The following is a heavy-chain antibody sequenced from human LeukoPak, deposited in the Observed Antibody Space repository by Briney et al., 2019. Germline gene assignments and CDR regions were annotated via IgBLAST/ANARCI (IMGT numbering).Heavy chain of an antibody. D-gene: IGHD6-19*01. Sequence: SKTLSLTCTVSGGSISSYYWSWIRQPPGEGLEWIGYFYYGGSTNYNPSLKSRVTISLDTSKNQFSLKLSSVTAADTAVYYCARSGGWYYYFDYWGQGTLVTVSS. CDR1: GGSISSYY. V-gene: IGHV4-59*08. CDR3: ARSGGWYYYFDY. CDR2: FYYGGST. J-gene: IGHJ4*02.